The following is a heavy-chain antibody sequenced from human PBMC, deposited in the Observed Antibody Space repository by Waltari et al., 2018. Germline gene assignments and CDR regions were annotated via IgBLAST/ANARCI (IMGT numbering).Heavy chain of an antibody. CDR1: GFTFRSYG. Sequence: QVQLVESGGGVVRPGRSLRLSCEASGFTFRSYGMHWVRQIPGKVLEWLTFISFYGRYKYYADSVKGRFTIYKDNSRNTLYLQMNSLRPEDTAVYFCAKDHQWEVLLPIYPIDYWGRGTLVTVSS. CDR3: AKDHQWEVLLPIYPIDY. D-gene: IGHD1-26*01. CDR2: ISFYGRYK. V-gene: IGHV3-30*18. J-gene: IGHJ4*02.